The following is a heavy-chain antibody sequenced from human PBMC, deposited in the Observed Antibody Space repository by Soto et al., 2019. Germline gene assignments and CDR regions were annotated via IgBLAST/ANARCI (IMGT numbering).Heavy chain of an antibody. CDR1: GYTFTSYY. Sequence: ASVKVSCKASGYTFTSYYMHWVRQAPGQGLEWMGIINPSGGSTSYAQKFQGRVTMTRDMSTSTVYMELSSLRSEDTAVYYCARDSGSYYPDYWGQGTLVTVSS. CDR3: ARDSGSYYPDY. D-gene: IGHD1-26*01. V-gene: IGHV1-46*01. J-gene: IGHJ4*02. CDR2: INPSGGST.